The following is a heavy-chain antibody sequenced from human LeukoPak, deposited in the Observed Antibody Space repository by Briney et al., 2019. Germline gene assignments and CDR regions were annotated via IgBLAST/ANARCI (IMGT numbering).Heavy chain of an antibody. Sequence: GGSLRLSCAASGFTFSSYGMHWVRQAPGKGLEWVAAISYDGNDQYFTDSVKGRFTMSRDNSKNTVNQEMNSLRAEDTAIYYCAKDYEDTAGAGLDSWGQGTLVTVSS. V-gene: IGHV3-30*18. CDR1: GFTFSSYG. CDR2: ISYDGNDQ. CDR3: AKDYEDTAGAGLDS. D-gene: IGHD5-18*01. J-gene: IGHJ4*02.